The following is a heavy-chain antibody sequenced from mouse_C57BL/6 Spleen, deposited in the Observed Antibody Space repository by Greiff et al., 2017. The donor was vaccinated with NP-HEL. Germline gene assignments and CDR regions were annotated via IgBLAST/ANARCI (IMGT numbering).Heavy chain of an antibody. V-gene: IGHV5-16*01. Sequence: EVQLVESEGGLVQPGRSMKLSCTASGFTFSDYYMAWVRQVPEKGLEWVANINYDGSSTYYLDSLKSRFIISRDNAKNILYLQMSSLKSEDTATYYCARAYGGYAMDYWGQGTSVTVSS. CDR1: GFTFSDYY. CDR2: INYDGSST. CDR3: ARAYGGYAMDY. D-gene: IGHD1-1*02. J-gene: IGHJ4*01.